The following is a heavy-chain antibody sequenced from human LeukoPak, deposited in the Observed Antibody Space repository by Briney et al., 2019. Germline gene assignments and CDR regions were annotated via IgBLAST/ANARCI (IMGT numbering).Heavy chain of an antibody. CDR2: INPNSGGT. CDR1: GYTFTDYY. V-gene: IGHV1-2*02. Sequence: ASVKVSCKTSGYTFTDYYLHWVRQAPGQGLEWMGWINPNSGGTNYAQKFQGRVTMTRDTSISTAYMELSRLRSDDTAVYYCARGATYYYDSSGYRYWGQGTLVTVSS. J-gene: IGHJ4*02. CDR3: ARGATYYYDSSGYRY. D-gene: IGHD3-22*01.